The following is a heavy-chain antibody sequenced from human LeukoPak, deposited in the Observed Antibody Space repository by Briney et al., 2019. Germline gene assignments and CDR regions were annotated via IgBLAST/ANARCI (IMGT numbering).Heavy chain of an antibody. CDR1: GGSISNYY. V-gene: IGHV4-59*01. Sequence: SETLSLTCTVSGGSISNYYWSWIRQTPGKGLEWIGNIYYSGETNYNPSLKSRVTTSLDTSKNQFSLKLSSVTAADTAVYYCARSTYYYDSSGFGYWGQGTLVTVSS. J-gene: IGHJ4*02. CDR3: ARSTYYYDSSGFGY. D-gene: IGHD3-22*01. CDR2: IYYSGET.